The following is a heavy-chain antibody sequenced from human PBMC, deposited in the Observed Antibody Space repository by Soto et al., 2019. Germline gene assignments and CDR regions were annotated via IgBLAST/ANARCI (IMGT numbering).Heavy chain of an antibody. Sequence: QDQLVQSGGGAVQPGGSLRLSCEVSGIKFDSYGMHWVRQAPGKGLEWVAVISFDGNEKHYADSVKGRFTISRDNAKNSLLLEMNSLRGEDTAVYFCARQYSSMLDLWGQGTLVTVSS. CDR3: ARQYSSMLDL. J-gene: IGHJ4*02. CDR2: ISFDGNEK. V-gene: IGHV3-33*03. D-gene: IGHD6-13*01. CDR1: GIKFDSYG.